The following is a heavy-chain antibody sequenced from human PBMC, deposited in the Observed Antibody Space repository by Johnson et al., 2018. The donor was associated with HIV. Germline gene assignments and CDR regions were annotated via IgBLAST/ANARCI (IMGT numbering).Heavy chain of an antibody. D-gene: IGHD6-25*01. CDR3: ARGGEETAADVFDI. CDR2: IKQDGSEK. V-gene: IGHV3-7*02. CDR1: GFTFSSYW. Sequence: VQLVESGGGVVQPGRSLRLSCAASGFTFSSYWMNWVRQAPGKGLEWVANIKQDGSEKYYVDSVKGRFTISRDNAKNSLYLQMNSLRAEDTAVYYCARGGEETAADVFDIWGQGTMVTVSS. J-gene: IGHJ3*02.